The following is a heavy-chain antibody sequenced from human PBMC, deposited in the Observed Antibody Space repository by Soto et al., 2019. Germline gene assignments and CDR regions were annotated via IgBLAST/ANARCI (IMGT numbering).Heavy chain of an antibody. J-gene: IGHJ4*02. CDR1: GFTFSGSA. D-gene: IGHD4-17*01. CDR2: IRSKSNSYAT. Sequence: EVQLVESGGGLVQPGGSLKLSCAVSGFTFSGSAMHWLRQASGKGLEWVGRIRSKSNSYATAYAASVKGRFTIARDDSKNTAYLQMNSRKTEDTAVYYCTRGYGDYVRDYWGQGTLVTVSS. CDR3: TRGYGDYVRDY. V-gene: IGHV3-73*01.